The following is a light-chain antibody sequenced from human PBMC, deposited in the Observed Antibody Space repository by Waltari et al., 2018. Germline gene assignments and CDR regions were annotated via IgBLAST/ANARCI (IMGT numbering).Light chain of an antibody. CDR2: GAS. J-gene: IGKJ1*01. V-gene: IGKV3-20*01. CDR3: QQYDISPPWT. CDR1: QNVAGTY. Sequence: EIVLTQSPGTLSLSPGDRATLSCRASQNVAGTYLAWYQQKPGQAPRLLIYGASNRAAGIPDRFTGRGSATDFTLTISRREPDDSAVYYCQQYDISPPWTFGQGTKVEI.